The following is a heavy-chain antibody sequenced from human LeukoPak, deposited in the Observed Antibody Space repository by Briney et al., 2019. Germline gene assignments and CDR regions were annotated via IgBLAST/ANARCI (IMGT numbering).Heavy chain of an antibody. CDR2: IYYSGST. CDR3: ARGYCSSTSCYSHFDY. CDR1: GGSISSSSYY. D-gene: IGHD2-2*01. J-gene: IGHJ4*02. V-gene: IGHV4-39*07. Sequence: PSETLSLTCTVSGGSISSSSYYWGWLRQPPGKGLEWIGSIYYSGSTYYNPSLKSRVTISVDTPKNQFSLKLSSVTAADTAVYYCARGYCSSTSCYSHFDYWGQGTLVTVSS.